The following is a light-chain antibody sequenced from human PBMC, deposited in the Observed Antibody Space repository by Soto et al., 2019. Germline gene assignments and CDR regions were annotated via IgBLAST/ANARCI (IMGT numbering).Light chain of an antibody. CDR1: QSVDSGS. V-gene: IGKV3-20*01. J-gene: IGKJ4*01. Sequence: SLLTQSPGTLSLSPGERATLSCRASQSVDSGSLAWYQQKPGQTPRLLIYATSNRATGIPDRFSGSGSGADFTLTINRLEPEDFAVYYCQEYGSNFGGGTKVDIK. CDR2: ATS. CDR3: QEYGSN.